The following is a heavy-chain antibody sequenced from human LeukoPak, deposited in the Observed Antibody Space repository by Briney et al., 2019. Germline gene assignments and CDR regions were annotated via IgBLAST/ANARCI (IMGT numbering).Heavy chain of an antibody. V-gene: IGHV1-2*02. CDR3: ARGKVSGVATIAY. Sequence: ASVTVSCTASGYTFTGYYMHWVRQAPGQGLEWMGWINPNSGGTNYAQKFQGRITMTRDTSISTAYMELSRLRSDDTAVYYCARGKVSGVATIAYWGQGTLVTVSS. J-gene: IGHJ4*02. CDR2: INPNSGGT. D-gene: IGHD5-12*01. CDR1: GYTFTGYY.